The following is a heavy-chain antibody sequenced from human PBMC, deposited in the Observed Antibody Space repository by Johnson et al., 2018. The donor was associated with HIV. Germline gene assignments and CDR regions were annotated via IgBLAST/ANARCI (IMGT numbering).Heavy chain of an antibody. Sequence: QVQLVESGGGVVQPGRSLRLSCAASGFTFSSYAMHWVRQAPGKGLEWVAVISYDGSNKYYADSVKGRFTISRDNSKNTLYLQMNSLRAEDTAVYYCARGPSGRWLQTDAFDVWGQGTRVTVSS. CDR1: GFTFSSYA. CDR2: ISYDGSNK. CDR3: ARGPSGRWLQTDAFDV. J-gene: IGHJ3*01. V-gene: IGHV3-30-3*01. D-gene: IGHD5-24*01.